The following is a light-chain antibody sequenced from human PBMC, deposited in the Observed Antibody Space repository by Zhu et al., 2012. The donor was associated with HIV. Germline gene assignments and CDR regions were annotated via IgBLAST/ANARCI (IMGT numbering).Light chain of an antibody. Sequence: DIQMTQSPSTLSASVGDRVTITCRASQSVYKWLAWYQQKPDKAPKLLIYEASNLETGVPSRFSGSGSGTEFTLTISSLQPDDFATYSCQQYYTPSYTFGQGTKLQIK. CDR2: EAS. CDR1: QSVYKW. V-gene: IGKV1-5*03. J-gene: IGKJ2*01. CDR3: QQYYTPSYT.